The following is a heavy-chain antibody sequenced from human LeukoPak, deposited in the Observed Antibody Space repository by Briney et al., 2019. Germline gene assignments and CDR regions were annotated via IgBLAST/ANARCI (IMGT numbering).Heavy chain of an antibody. D-gene: IGHD3-10*01. CDR2: ISYDGSNK. Sequence: GGSLRLSCAASGFTLSSYSMNWVRQAPGKGLEWVAVISYDGSNKYYADSVKGRFTISRDNSKNTLYLQMNSLRAEDTAVYYCAKDPPGSGTHMDVWGQGTTVTVSS. V-gene: IGHV3-30*18. CDR3: AKDPPGSGTHMDV. J-gene: IGHJ6*02. CDR1: GFTLSSYS.